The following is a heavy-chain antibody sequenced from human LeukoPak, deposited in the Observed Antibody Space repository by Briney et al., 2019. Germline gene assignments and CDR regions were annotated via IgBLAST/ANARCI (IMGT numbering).Heavy chain of an antibody. CDR2: ISSSSITI. J-gene: IGHJ4*02. CDR1: GFTFSSYS. D-gene: IGHD2-15*01. CDR3: ARDRGGSYSAIDY. Sequence: PGGSLRLSCAASGFTFSSYSLNWVRQAPGKGLEWVSFISSSSITIYYADPVKGRFTISRDNAEKSLYLQMNSLRAEDTAVYYCARDRGGSYSAIDYWGQGTLVTVSS. V-gene: IGHV3-48*04.